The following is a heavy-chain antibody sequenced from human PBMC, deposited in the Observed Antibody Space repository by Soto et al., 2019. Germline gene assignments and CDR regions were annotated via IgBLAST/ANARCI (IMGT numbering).Heavy chain of an antibody. Sequence: SDSLSLTCTVCGGTMNGSYWSWTRQSPGKGLEWLGYVYYTGSTNYSPSLRSRVSISVDTSKNEFSLRLSSVTAADTAVYFCARSVAVPGAHIDYWGQGTQVTVSS. CDR1: GGTMNGSY. CDR3: ARSVAVPGAHIDY. J-gene: IGHJ4*02. CDR2: VYYTGST. V-gene: IGHV4-59*07. D-gene: IGHD6-19*01.